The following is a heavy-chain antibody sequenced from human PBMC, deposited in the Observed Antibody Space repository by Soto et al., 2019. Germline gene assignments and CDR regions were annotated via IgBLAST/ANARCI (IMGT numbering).Heavy chain of an antibody. CDR2: ISGNGGST. CDR1: GFAFSAYG. V-gene: IGHV3-23*01. J-gene: IGHJ6*02. D-gene: IGHD2-2*01. CDR3: AKVGSSFYAMDV. Sequence: PGGSLRLSCAASGFAFSAYGMNWVRQAPGKGLEWVSVISGNGGSTKYADPVKGRFTISRDNFEKTLYLQMNSLRAEDTAVYYCAKVGSSFYAMDVWGQGTTVTVSS.